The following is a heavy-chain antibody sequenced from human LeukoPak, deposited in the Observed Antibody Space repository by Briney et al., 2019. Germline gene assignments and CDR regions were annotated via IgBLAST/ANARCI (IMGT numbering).Heavy chain of an antibody. Sequence: SETLSLTCTVSAGSISSSTYYWGWIRQPPGKGLEWIGTIYSSGSTYYNPSLKSRVTISVDTSKNHFSLRLSSVTAADTAVYYCARHPAYGPFDYWGHGTLVTVSS. CDR3: ARHPAYGPFDY. V-gene: IGHV4-39*01. CDR1: AGSISSSTYY. CDR2: IYSSGST. D-gene: IGHD3-10*01. J-gene: IGHJ4*01.